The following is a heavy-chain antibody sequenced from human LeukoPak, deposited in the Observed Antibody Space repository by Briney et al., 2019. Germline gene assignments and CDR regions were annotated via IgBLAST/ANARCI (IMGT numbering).Heavy chain of an antibody. V-gene: IGHV1-46*01. J-gene: IGHJ4*02. Sequence: ASVEVSCKASGYTLTSYYIHWVRQAPGQGPEWMGLINPSGEFTTCAQKFQGRVTMTRDMSTSTVYMELSSLRSEDTAVYYCARDLGSGQIGTTPGGLDYWGQGTLVTVSS. CDR2: INPSGEFT. CDR3: ARDLGSGQIGTTPGGLDY. CDR1: GYTLTSYY. D-gene: IGHD1-7*01.